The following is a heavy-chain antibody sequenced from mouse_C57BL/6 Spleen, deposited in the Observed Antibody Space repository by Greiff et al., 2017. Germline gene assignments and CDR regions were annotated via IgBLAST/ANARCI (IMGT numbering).Heavy chain of an antibody. D-gene: IGHD2-4*01. CDR3: ARKIYYDYGGFAY. CDR1: GYTFTSYW. CDR2: IYPSDSET. Sequence: QVQLQQPGAELVRPGSSVKLSCKASGYTFTSYWLDWVKQRPGQGLEWIGNIYPSDSETHYNQKFKDKATLTVDKSSSTAYMQLSSLTSEDSAVYYCARKIYYDYGGFAYWGQGTLVTVSA. V-gene: IGHV1-61*01. J-gene: IGHJ3*01.